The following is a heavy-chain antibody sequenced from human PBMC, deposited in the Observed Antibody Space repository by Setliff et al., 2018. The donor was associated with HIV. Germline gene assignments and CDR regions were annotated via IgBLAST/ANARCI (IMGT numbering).Heavy chain of an antibody. Sequence: ASETLSLTCAASEDSIEDSITNALSWAWIRQPPGKGLEWIGSINHVGSTFYNPSLRSRVTISTDMSKNQFSLRLSSVTAADTAVYYCARGGPTVAFGLDVWGQGTTVTVSS. V-gene: IGHV4-38-2*01. CDR3: ARGGPTVAFGLDV. CDR2: INHVGST. J-gene: IGHJ6*02. CDR1: EDSIEDSITNALS. D-gene: IGHD4-17*01.